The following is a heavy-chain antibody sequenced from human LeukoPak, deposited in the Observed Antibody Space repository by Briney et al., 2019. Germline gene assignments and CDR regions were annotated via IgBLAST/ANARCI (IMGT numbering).Heavy chain of an antibody. Sequence: PGGSLRLSCAASGFTFSSYSMNWVRQAPGKGLEWVSYISSSSSTIYYADSVKGRFTISRDNAKNSLYLQMNRLRAEDTAVYYCARSMYGEGRRIIDFDYWGQGSLLTVSS. J-gene: IGHJ4*02. CDR3: ARSMYGEGRRIIDFDY. V-gene: IGHV3-48*01. CDR2: ISSSSSTI. CDR1: GFTFSSYS. D-gene: IGHD4/OR15-4a*01.